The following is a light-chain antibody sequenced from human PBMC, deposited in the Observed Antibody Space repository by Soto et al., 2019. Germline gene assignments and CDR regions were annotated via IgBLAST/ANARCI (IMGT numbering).Light chain of an antibody. CDR2: VND. J-gene: IGLJ2*01. V-gene: IGLV1-44*01. CDR3: AAWDNGLVVVL. Sequence: QSVLTQPPSVSGTPGQRVTISCSGSGSNIGGNTVNWYQQLPGRAPKFLIYVNDQWPSGVPDRFSGSKSGTSASLAISGLRPEDEAVYDCAAWDNGLVVVLFGGGTKHTVL. CDR1: GSNIGGNT.